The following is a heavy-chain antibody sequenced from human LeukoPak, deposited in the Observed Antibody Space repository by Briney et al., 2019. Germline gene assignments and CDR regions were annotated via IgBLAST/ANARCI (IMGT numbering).Heavy chain of an antibody. Sequence: PGGSLRLSCAASGFTVSSNYMSWVRQAPGKGLEWVAIISDDGSNKYYAASVKGRFTISRDNSKNTLYLQMNGLRAEDTAVYYCARDQLRGRSSVGAFDIWGQGTMVTVSS. CDR1: GFTVSSNY. D-gene: IGHD3-16*01. V-gene: IGHV3-30-3*01. CDR2: ISDDGSNK. CDR3: ARDQLRGRSSVGAFDI. J-gene: IGHJ3*02.